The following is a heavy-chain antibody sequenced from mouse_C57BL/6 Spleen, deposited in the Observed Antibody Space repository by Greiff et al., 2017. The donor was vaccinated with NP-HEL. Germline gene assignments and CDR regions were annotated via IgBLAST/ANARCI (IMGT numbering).Heavy chain of an antibody. Sequence: EVQLQQSGPELVKPGASVKISCKASGYTFTDYYMHWVKQSPGKSLEWIGDIHPNNGGTSYNQKFKGKATLTVDKSSSTAYMELRSLTSEDSAVYYCASFPHYYGREGYAMDYWGQGTSVTVSS. CDR2: IHPNNGGT. CDR3: ASFPHYYGREGYAMDY. V-gene: IGHV1-26*01. J-gene: IGHJ4*01. D-gene: IGHD1-1*01. CDR1: GYTFTDYY.